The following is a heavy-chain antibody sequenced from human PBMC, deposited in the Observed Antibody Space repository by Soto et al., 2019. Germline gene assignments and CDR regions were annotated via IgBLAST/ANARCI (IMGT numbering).Heavy chain of an antibody. V-gene: IGHV3-21*01. CDR3: AREVGGSYYDY. J-gene: IGHJ4*02. CDR1: GFTFSSYS. CDR2: ISSSSSYI. Sequence: EVQLVESGGGLVKPGGSLRLSCAASGFTFSSYSMNWVRQAPGKGLEWVSSISSSSSYIYYADSVKGRFTISRDNAKNSLYQQMNSLRAEDTAVYYCAREVGGSYYDYWGQGTLVTVSS. D-gene: IGHD3-16*01.